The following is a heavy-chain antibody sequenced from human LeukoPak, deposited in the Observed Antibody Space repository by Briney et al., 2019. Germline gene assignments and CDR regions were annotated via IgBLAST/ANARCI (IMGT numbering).Heavy chain of an antibody. Sequence: GGSLRLSRAASGFTFSGSAMHWVRQTSGKGLEWVGRIRNKANTYATAYAASVKGRFTISRDDSKNTAYLQMNSLRTEDTAVYYCTRPIVATTSDFDYWGQGTLVTVSS. D-gene: IGHD5-12*01. CDR1: GFTFSGSA. CDR3: TRPIVATTSDFDY. J-gene: IGHJ4*02. V-gene: IGHV3-73*01. CDR2: IRNKANTYAT.